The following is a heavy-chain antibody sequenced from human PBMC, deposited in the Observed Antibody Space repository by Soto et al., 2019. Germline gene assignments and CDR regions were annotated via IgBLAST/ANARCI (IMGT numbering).Heavy chain of an antibody. CDR3: SFRRELLSGFDY. CDR1: GFTFSTYS. V-gene: IGHV3-48*01. Sequence: PGGSLRLSCVGSGFTFSTYSIHWVRQAPGKGLEWVSYISSTSRTIDYADSVKGRFTISRDNAKNSLYLQMNSLRVEDTAVYYCSFRRELLSGFDYWGQGTLVTAPQ. D-gene: IGHD2-21*01. J-gene: IGHJ4*02. CDR2: ISSTSRTI.